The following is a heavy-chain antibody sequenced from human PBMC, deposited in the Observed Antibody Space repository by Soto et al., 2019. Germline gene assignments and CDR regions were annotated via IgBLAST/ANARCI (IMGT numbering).Heavy chain of an antibody. V-gene: IGHV6-1*01. CDR1: GDSVSSNSAA. CDR3: ARGGFCSGYWPYYSYGMDV. D-gene: IGHD3-3*01. J-gene: IGHJ6*02. Sequence: SQTLSLTGAISGDSVSSNSAAWNWIRQSPSRGLEWLGRTYYRSKWYNDYAVSVKSRITINPDTSKNQFSLQLNSVTPEDTAVYYCARGGFCSGYWPYYSYGMDVWGQGTTVTVSS. CDR2: TYYRSKWYN.